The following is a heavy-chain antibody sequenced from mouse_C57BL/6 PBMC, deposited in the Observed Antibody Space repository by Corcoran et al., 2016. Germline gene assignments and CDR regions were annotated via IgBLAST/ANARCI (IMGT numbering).Heavy chain of an antibody. D-gene: IGHD1-1*01. CDR2: IYPGDGDT. CDR1: GYAFSSYW. CDR3: ARSYYYGSSYGYFDV. Sequence: QVQLQQSGAELVKPGASVKISCKASGYAFSSYWMNWVKQRPGKGLEWIGQIYPGDGDTNYNGKFKGKATLTADKSSSTAYMQLSSLTSDDSAVYFCARSYYYGSSYGYFDVWGTGTTVTVSS. J-gene: IGHJ1*03. V-gene: IGHV1-80*01.